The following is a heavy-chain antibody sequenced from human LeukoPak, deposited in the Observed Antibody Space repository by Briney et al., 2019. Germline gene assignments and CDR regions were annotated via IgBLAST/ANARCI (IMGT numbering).Heavy chain of an antibody. Sequence: GGSLRLSCSASGFIFTTYWMHWVRQAPGKGLVWVSRINTDGSRINYADSVKGRFTISRDNAENTLYLQMNSLRVEDTAVYYCARDLNWNQADYWGQGTLVTVSS. CDR3: ARDLNWNQADY. J-gene: IGHJ4*02. CDR2: INTDGSRI. D-gene: IGHD1-1*01. V-gene: IGHV3-74*01. CDR1: GFIFTTYW.